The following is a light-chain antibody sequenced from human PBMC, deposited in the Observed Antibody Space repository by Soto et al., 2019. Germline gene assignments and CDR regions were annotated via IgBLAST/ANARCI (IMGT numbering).Light chain of an antibody. Sequence: EIVLTQSPGTLSLSPGERATLYCRASQSVSDIYLAWYQQKPGQAPRLLIYGTSNRATGIPDSLSGSGSGTDFTLTISRMGPEDSAVYYCQQFDSSPTFGQGTKVDIK. J-gene: IGKJ1*01. CDR2: GTS. CDR1: QSVSDIY. V-gene: IGKV3-20*01. CDR3: QQFDSSPT.